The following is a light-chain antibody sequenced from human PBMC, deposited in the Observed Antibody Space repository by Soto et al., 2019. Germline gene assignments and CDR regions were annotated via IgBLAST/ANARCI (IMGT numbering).Light chain of an antibody. J-gene: IGKJ5*01. CDR2: LGS. Sequence: EIVMTQSPLSLPVTPGESASISCRSSQSLLHSNGYNYLDWYLQKPGQSPQLLIYLGSNRASGVPDRFSGSGSGTDFTLKISRVEAEDVGVYYCMTALQTPITFGQGTRLETK. CDR1: QSLLHSNGYNY. CDR3: MTALQTPIT. V-gene: IGKV2-28*01.